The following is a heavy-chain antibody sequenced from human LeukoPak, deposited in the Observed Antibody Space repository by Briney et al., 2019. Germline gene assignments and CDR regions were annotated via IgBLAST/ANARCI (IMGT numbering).Heavy chain of an antibody. J-gene: IGHJ4*02. Sequence: GGSLRLSCAASGFTFSTHLMSWVRQVPGKGLEWVANINRDGSDEYYADSVKGRFTIFRDNSKNSVYLQMNSLRADDTAIFYCARWNVAFDVWGQGTLVTVSS. CDR3: ARWNVAFDV. D-gene: IGHD1-1*01. V-gene: IGHV3-7*05. CDR1: GFTFSTHL. CDR2: INRDGSDE.